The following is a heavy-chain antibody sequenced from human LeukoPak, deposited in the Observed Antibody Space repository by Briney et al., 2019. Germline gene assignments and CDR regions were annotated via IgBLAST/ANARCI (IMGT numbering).Heavy chain of an antibody. V-gene: IGHV3-23*01. CDR2: ISGSGGST. J-gene: IGHJ4*02. Sequence: GGSLRLSCAASGFTFSSYAMSWVRQAPGKGLEWVSAISGSGGSTCYADSVKGRFTISRDNAKNSLYLQMNSLRAEDTAVYYCARDTQAAAGLFDYWGQGTLVTVSS. CDR3: ARDTQAAAGLFDY. D-gene: IGHD6-13*01. CDR1: GFTFSSYA.